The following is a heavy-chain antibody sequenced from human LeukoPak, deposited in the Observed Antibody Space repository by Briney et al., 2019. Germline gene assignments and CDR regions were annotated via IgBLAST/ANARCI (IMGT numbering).Heavy chain of an antibody. CDR1: GYTFTSYG. Sequence: VASVKVSCKASGYTFTSYGISWVRQAPGQGLEWMGWISAYNGNTKYAQRFQGRVTMTTDTSTSTAYMELRSLRSDDTAVYYCARDFTGGRVVVVPAVWFDPWGQGTLVTVSS. J-gene: IGHJ5*02. D-gene: IGHD2-2*01. CDR3: ARDFTGGRVVVVPAVWFDP. V-gene: IGHV1-18*01. CDR2: ISAYNGNT.